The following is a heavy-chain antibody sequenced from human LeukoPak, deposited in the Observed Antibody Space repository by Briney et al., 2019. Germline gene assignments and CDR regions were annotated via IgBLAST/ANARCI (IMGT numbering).Heavy chain of an antibody. D-gene: IGHD3-10*01. V-gene: IGHV3-30*04. Sequence: PGRSLRLSCAASGFTFSSYAMHWVRQAPGKGLEWVAVISYDGSNKYYADSVKGRFTISRDNSKNTLYLQMNSLRAEDTAVYYCARDKDYYGSGRYFDYWGQGTLVTVSS. J-gene: IGHJ4*02. CDR2: ISYDGSNK. CDR1: GFTFSSYA. CDR3: ARDKDYYGSGRYFDY.